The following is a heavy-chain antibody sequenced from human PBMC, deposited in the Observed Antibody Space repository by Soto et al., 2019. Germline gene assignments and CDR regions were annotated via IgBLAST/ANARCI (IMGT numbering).Heavy chain of an antibody. CDR2: IYHSGST. Sequence: SETLSLTCAVSGGSISSGGYSWSWIRQPPGKGLEWIGYIYHSGSTYYNPSLKSRVTISVDRSKNQFSLKLSSVTAADTAVYYCARGPTVTTDLGWFDPWGQGTLVTSPQ. CDR1: GGSISSGGYS. J-gene: IGHJ5*02. V-gene: IGHV4-30-2*01. D-gene: IGHD4-17*01. CDR3: ARGPTVTTDLGWFDP.